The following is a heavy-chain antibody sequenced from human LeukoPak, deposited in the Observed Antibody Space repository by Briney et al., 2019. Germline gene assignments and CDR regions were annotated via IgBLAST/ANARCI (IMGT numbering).Heavy chain of an antibody. CDR1: GGSISSYY. D-gene: IGHD6-19*01. CDR3: ARGDSSGWFYFDY. V-gene: IGHV4-59*01. J-gene: IGHJ4*02. CDR2: TYYSGST. Sequence: SETLSLTCTVSGGSISSYYWSWIRQPPGKGLEWIGYTYYSGSTNYNPSLRSRVTILGDTSKNQFSLRLSSVTAADTAVYYCARGDSSGWFYFDYWGQGTLVTVSS.